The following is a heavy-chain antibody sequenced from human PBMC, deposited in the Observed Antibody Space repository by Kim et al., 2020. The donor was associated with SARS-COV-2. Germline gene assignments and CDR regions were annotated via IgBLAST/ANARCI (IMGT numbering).Heavy chain of an antibody. CDR1: GFTFSSYA. CDR3: ARVGAAGTYYYYYYMDV. Sequence: GGSLRLSCAASGFTFSSYAMHWVRQAPGKGLEYVSAISSNGGSTYYANSVKGRFTISRDNSKNTLYLQMGSLRAEDMAVYYCARVGAAGTYYYYYYMDVWGKGTTVTVSS. D-gene: IGHD6-13*01. J-gene: IGHJ6*03. V-gene: IGHV3-64*01. CDR2: ISSNGGST.